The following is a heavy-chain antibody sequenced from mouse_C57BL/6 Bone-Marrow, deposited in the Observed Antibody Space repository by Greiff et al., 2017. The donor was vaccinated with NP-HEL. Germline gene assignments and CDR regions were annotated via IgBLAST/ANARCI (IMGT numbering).Heavy chain of an antibody. CDR2: IYPYNGVS. CDR1: GYSFTGYY. D-gene: IGHD1-1*01. CDR3: ASEDFHYYGSNYAMDY. V-gene: IGHV1-31*01. J-gene: IGHJ4*01. Sequence: EVQLQQSGPELVKPGASVKISCKASGYSFTGYYMHWVKQSHGNILDWIGYIYPYNGVSSYNQKFKGKATLTVAKSSSTAYMELRSLTSEDSAVYYCASEDFHYYGSNYAMDYWGQGTSVTVSS.